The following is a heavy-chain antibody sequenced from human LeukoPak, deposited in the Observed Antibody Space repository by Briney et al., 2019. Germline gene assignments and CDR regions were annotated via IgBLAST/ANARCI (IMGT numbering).Heavy chain of an antibody. CDR2: ISGGSDHI. CDR1: GFSFSTSS. J-gene: IGHJ6*03. CDR3: ATNKQYYDFWSGPEDYYYYMDV. Sequence: GGSLRLSCAASGFSFSTSSMNWVRQAPGKALEWVSSISGGSDHILYADSVQGRFIMSRDNAKNSLYLQMNSLRVEDTALYYCATNKQYYDFWSGPEDYYYYMDVWGKGTMVTVSS. D-gene: IGHD3-3*01. V-gene: IGHV3-21*06.